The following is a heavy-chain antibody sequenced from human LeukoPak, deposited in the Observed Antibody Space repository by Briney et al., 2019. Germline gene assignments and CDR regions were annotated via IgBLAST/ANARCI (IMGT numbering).Heavy chain of an antibody. CDR2: IYYSGST. V-gene: IGHV4-59*01. D-gene: IGHD1-26*01. J-gene: IGHJ6*03. Sequence: SETLSLTCTVSGGSISSYYWSWIRQPPGKGLEWIGYIYYSGSTNYNPSLKSRVTISVDTSKNQFSLKLSSVTAADTAVYYCARARSGSSYYYYYMDVWGKGTTVTVSS. CDR1: GGSISSYY. CDR3: ARARSGSSYYYYYMDV.